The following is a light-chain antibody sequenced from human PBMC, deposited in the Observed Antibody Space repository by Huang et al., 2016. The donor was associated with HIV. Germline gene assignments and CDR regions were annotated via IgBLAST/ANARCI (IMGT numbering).Light chain of an antibody. V-gene: IGKV3-11*01. CDR2: DAS. CDR3: QQRSNWPPIT. J-gene: IGKJ5*01. CDR1: QSVNRY. Sequence: EIVLTQSPTTLSLSPGERATLSCRASQSVNRYLAWYQQKPGQAPSLLIYDASNRATGIPARFSGSGSGTDFTLTISSLEPEDFAVYYCQQRSNWPPITFGQGTRLEIK.